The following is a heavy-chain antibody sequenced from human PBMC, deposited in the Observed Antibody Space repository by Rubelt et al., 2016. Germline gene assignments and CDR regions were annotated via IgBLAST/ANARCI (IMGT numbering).Heavy chain of an antibody. CDR1: GYPFTSYG. D-gene: IGHD3-10*01. CDR3: ARDPLPVRGVIMTPTH. Sequence: QVQLVQSGAEVKKPGASVKVSCKASGYPFTSYGISWVRQAPGQGLEWMGWISAYHGNTNYAQKLQVRVTMTTDTSTSTAYMELRSLRSDDTAVYYCARDPLPVRGVIMTPTHWGQGTLVTVSS. V-gene: IGHV1-18*01. CDR2: ISAYHGNT. J-gene: IGHJ4*02.